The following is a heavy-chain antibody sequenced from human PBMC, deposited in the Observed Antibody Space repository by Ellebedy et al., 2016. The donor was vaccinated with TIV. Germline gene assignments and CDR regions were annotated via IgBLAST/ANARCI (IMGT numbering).Heavy chain of an antibody. CDR3: ARARCSHNDCHIPGY. Sequence: GESLKISCAASGFTFSTYSMNWVRQAPGEGLEWVAHIKQDGSEKYYVDSVKGRFTISRDNAKNSLYLQMNTLRAEDTAVYYCARARCSHNDCHIPGYWGQGSLVTVSS. CDR1: GFTFSTYS. J-gene: IGHJ4*02. CDR2: IKQDGSEK. D-gene: IGHD2-15*01. V-gene: IGHV3-7*03.